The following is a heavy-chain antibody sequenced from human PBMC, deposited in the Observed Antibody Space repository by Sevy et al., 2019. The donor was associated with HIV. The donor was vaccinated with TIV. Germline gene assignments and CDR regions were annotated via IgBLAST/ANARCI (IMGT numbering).Heavy chain of an antibody. CDR2: IWYNGGTE. CDR3: ARDSARVIVPTAGFDS. D-gene: IGHD1-1*01. J-gene: IGHJ5*01. Sequence: GGSLRLSCAASGFPFRSFSMHWVRQAPGKGLEWVAGIWYNGGTEHYADSVQGRFTISRDNSKNVLNLQMNSLRVGDTAIYYGARDSARVIVPTAGFDSWGQGALVTVSS. V-gene: IGHV3-33*01. CDR1: GFPFRSFS.